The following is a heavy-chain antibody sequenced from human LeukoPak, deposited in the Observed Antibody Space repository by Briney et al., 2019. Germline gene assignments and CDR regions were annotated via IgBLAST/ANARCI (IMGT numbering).Heavy chain of an antibody. CDR1: GDSISNYY. CDR2: IYTSGST. J-gene: IGHJ6*03. Sequence: SETLSLTCSVSGDSISNYYWSWIRQPPGKGLKWIGYIYTSGSTNYNPSLKSRVTISLDTSKNQFSLRLSSVTAADTAVYYCARIYGSGRYYSTYYYFYMDVWGKGTTVTVSS. V-gene: IGHV4-4*09. D-gene: IGHD3-10*01. CDR3: ARIYGSGRYYSTYYYFYMDV.